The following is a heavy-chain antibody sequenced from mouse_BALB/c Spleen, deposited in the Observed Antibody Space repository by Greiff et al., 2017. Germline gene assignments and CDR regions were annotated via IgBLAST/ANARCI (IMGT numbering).Heavy chain of an antibody. CDR2: ISSGSSTI. CDR1: GFTFSSFG. CDR3: AREPRLYAMDY. Sequence: EVKLMESGGGLVQPGGSRKLSCAASGFTFSSFGMHWVRQAPEKGLEWVAYISSGSSTIYYADTVKGRFTISRDNPKNTLFLQMTSLRSEDTAMYYCAREPRLYAMDYWGQGTSVTVSS. D-gene: IGHD6-1*01. V-gene: IGHV5-17*02. J-gene: IGHJ4*01.